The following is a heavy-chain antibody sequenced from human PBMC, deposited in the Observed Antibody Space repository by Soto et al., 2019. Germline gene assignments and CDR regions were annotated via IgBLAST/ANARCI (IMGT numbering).Heavy chain of an antibody. CDR3: ARDQGYCSGGSCYSVTYYYYGMDV. CDR2: ISAYNGNT. D-gene: IGHD2-15*01. J-gene: IGHJ6*02. Sequence: ASVKVSCKASGYTFTRYGIAWVRQAPGQGLEWMGWISAYNGNTNYAQKFQGRVTITTDASTSTAYMELSSLRSEDTAVYYCARDQGYCSGGSCYSVTYYYYGMDVWGQGTTVTVSS. CDR1: GYTFTRYG. V-gene: IGHV1-18*01.